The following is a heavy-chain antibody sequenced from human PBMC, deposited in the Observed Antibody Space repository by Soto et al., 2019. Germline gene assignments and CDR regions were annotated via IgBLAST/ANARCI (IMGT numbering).Heavy chain of an antibody. CDR3: ARDFKDLDY. Sequence: PGGSLRLSCASSGFTFSNYWMHWVRQAPGKGLVWVSGINNDGSDTRYADSVKGRFTVSRDNAKNTVFLQMSSPRADDTGVYYCARDFKDLDYWGQGTLVTVSS. CDR1: GFTFSNYW. CDR2: INNDGSDT. V-gene: IGHV3-74*01. J-gene: IGHJ4*02.